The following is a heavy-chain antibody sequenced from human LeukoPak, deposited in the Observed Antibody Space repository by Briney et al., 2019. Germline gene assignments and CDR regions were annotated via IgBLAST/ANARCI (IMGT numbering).Heavy chain of an antibody. Sequence: SVKVSCKASGGTFSSYAISWVRQAPGQGLEWMGRIIPILGIANYAQKFQGRVTITADKSTSTAYMELSSLRSEDKAVYYCARDEVSRGYCSGGSCPWFDPWGQGTLVTVSS. V-gene: IGHV1-69*04. J-gene: IGHJ5*02. CDR1: GGTFSSYA. CDR2: IIPILGIA. CDR3: ARDEVSRGYCSGGSCPWFDP. D-gene: IGHD2-15*01.